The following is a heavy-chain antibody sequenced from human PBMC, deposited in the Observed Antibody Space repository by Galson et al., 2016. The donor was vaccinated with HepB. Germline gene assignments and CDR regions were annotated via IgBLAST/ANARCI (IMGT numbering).Heavy chain of an antibody. V-gene: IGHV4/OR15-8*01. J-gene: IGHJ6*02. CDR3: ARAMFIPADPPYFSYSIDL. Sequence: ETLSLTCAVSGASINSENLWGWVRPAPGKGLEWSGEMFYSGSPHYTPSPRSRVTISVEQPKNPFTLRLSFLTAADTAVYYCARAMFIPADPPYFSYSIDLWGQGTTVTVSS. CDR1: GASINSENL. D-gene: IGHD2-21*01. CDR2: MFYSGSP.